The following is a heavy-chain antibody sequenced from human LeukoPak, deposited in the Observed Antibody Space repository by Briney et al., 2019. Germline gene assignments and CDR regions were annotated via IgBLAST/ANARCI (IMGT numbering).Heavy chain of an antibody. Sequence: SETLSLTCTVSGGSISSTGHYWGWIRHPPGKGLEWIGTIYYNGDTYYNPSLKSRVTISVDTSKNQFSLKLSSVTAADTALYYCARQKAVPRSSGSFDTWGQGTMVTVSS. D-gene: IGHD4-17*01. J-gene: IGHJ3*02. V-gene: IGHV4-39*01. CDR2: IYYNGDT. CDR3: ARQKAVPRSSGSFDT. CDR1: GGSISSTGHY.